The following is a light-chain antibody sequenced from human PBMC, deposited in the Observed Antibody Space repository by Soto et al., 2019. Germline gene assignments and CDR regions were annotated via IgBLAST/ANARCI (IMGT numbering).Light chain of an antibody. J-gene: IGLJ1*01. CDR1: SSDVGGYNF. CDR2: DAS. CDR3: TSYTTSSTYV. Sequence: QSVLTQPASVSGSPGQSITISCTGTSSDVGGYNFVSWYQHHPGKAPKLIIYDASNRPSGVSNRFSGSKSGNTASLTISGLQAEDDADYYCTSYTTSSTYVFVTGTKVPVL. V-gene: IGLV2-14*03.